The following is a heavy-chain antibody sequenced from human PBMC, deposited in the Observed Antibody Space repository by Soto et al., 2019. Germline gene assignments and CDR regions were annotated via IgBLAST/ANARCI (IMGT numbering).Heavy chain of an antibody. CDR1: GGSISSGGYY. CDR2: IYYSGST. J-gene: IGHJ5*02. CDR3: ARVMPAKAVVVPAATYDNWLDP. Sequence: SETLSLTCTVSGGSISSGGYYWSWIRQHPGKGLEWIGYIYYSGSTYYNPSLKSRVTISVDTSKNQFSLKLSSVTAADTAVYYCARVMPAKAVVVPAATYDNWLDPSGQGTLVTVYS. V-gene: IGHV4-31*03. D-gene: IGHD2-2*01.